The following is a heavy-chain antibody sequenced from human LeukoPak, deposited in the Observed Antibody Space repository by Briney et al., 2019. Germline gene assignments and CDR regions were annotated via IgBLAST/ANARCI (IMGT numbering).Heavy chain of an antibody. Sequence: SETLSLTCTVSGGSISSDSFYWGWIRQPPGKGLEWIGSIYYSGGTYYNPSLKSRVTISVNTSKNQFSLKLSSVTAADTAVYYCARQRLDLWDPEFAPWGQGTLVTVSS. V-gene: IGHV4-39*01. CDR3: ARQRLDLWDPEFAP. D-gene: IGHD3/OR15-3a*01. CDR1: GGSISSDSFY. CDR2: IYYSGGT. J-gene: IGHJ5*02.